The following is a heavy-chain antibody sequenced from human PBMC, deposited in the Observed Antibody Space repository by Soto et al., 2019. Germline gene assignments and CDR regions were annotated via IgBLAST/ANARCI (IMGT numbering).Heavy chain of an antibody. CDR1: ADTFTSYY. V-gene: IGHV1-46*01. J-gene: IGHJ4*02. D-gene: IGHD2-21*01. CDR3: ASLLATGDPDFDY. CDR2: INPNGGST. Sequence: ASVKVSCKAPADTFTSYYIHWVRQAPGHGLEWMGIINPNGGSTRFAQTFQGRITMTTDTSTSTVYMELRSLRSEDTAVYYCASLLATGDPDFDYWGQGTQVTVSS.